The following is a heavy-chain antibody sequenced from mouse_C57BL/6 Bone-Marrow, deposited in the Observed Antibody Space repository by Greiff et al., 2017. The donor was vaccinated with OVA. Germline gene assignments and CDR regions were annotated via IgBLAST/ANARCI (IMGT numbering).Heavy chain of an antibody. J-gene: IGHJ2*01. CDR1: GYTFTSYT. V-gene: IGHV1-4*01. D-gene: IGHD1-1*02. CDR3: ARSGWDYFDY. CDR2: INPSSGYT. Sequence: GASVKMSCKASGYTFTSYTMHWVKQRPGQGLEWIGYINPSSGYTKYNQKFKDKATLTADKSSSTAYMQLSSLTSEDSAVYYCARSGWDYFDYWGQGTTLTVSS.